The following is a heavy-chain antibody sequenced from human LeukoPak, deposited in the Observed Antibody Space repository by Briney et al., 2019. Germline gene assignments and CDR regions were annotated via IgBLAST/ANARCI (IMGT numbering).Heavy chain of an antibody. CDR2: IYTSGST. J-gene: IGHJ6*03. Sequence: SETLSLTCTVSGGSISSGSYYWSWIRQPAGKGLEWIGRIYTSGSTNYNPSLKSRVTISVDTSKNQFSLKLSSVTAADTAVYYCARAPVPAAIGYYYMDVWGKGTTVTVSS. V-gene: IGHV4-61*02. CDR3: ARAPVPAAIGYYYMDV. D-gene: IGHD2-2*02. CDR1: GGSISSGSYY.